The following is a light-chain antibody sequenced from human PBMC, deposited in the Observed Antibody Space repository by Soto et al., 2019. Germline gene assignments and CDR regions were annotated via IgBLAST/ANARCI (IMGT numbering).Light chain of an antibody. CDR3: SSYTSSSFLYL. CDR2: DVS. Sequence: QSVLTQPASVSGSPGQSITISCTGTSSDVGGYNYVSWYQQHPGKAPKLMIYDVSNRPSGVSNRFSGSKSGNTASLTISGLQAEDEADYYGSSYTSSSFLYLFGTGTKVAVL. CDR1: SSDVGGYNY. J-gene: IGLJ1*01. V-gene: IGLV2-14*01.